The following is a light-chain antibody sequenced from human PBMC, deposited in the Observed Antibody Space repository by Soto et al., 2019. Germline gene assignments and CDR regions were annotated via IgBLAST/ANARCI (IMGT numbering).Light chain of an antibody. CDR3: EQYSNSPWT. CDR1: QTVSSNY. J-gene: IGKJ1*01. V-gene: IGKV3-20*01. CDR2: GAS. Sequence: EIVLTQSPGTLSLSPGERATLSCRASQTVSSNYLAWYQQKPGQAPRLLIYGASGRATGIPDRFSGSGSGTDFTLTISRLEPEDFAAYYGEQYSNSPWTFGHGTRVEIK.